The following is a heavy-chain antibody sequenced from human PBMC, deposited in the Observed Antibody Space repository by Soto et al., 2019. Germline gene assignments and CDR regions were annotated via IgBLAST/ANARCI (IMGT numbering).Heavy chain of an antibody. CDR2: IYHSGST. Sequence: QVQLQESGPGLVKPSGTLSLTCAVSGGSISSSNWWIWVRQPPGKGLEWMGEIYHSGSTNYNPSLKSRVTISVDKSKNQFSLQLSSVTAADTAVYYCARGSIVVVVSATEYYRMDVWGQGTTVTVSS. J-gene: IGHJ6*02. CDR1: GGSISSSNW. D-gene: IGHD2-15*01. CDR3: ARGSIVVVVSATEYYRMDV. V-gene: IGHV4-4*02.